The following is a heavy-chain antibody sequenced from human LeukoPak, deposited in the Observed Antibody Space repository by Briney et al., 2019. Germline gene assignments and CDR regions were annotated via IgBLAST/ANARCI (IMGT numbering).Heavy chain of an antibody. CDR1: GFTFGSYA. J-gene: IGHJ4*02. CDR2: ISGSGGST. Sequence: GGSLRLSCAASGFTFGSYAMSWVRQAPGKGLEWVSAISGSGGSTYYADSVKGRFTISRDNSKNTLYLQMNSLRAEDTAVYYCAKPQWELLRGGYFDYWGQGTLVTVSS. CDR3: AKPQWELLRGGYFDY. V-gene: IGHV3-23*01. D-gene: IGHD1-26*01.